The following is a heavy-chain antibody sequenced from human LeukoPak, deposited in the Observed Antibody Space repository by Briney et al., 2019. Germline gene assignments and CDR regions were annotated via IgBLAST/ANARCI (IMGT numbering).Heavy chain of an antibody. CDR2: INHSGST. CDR1: GGSFSGFY. V-gene: IGHV4-34*01. J-gene: IGHJ6*03. D-gene: IGHD3-22*01. Sequence: SETLSLTCAVYGGSFSGFYWSWIRQPPGKGLEWIGEINHSGSTNYNPSLKSRVTISVDTSKNQFSLKLSSVTAADTAVYYCTRGSIAYYYMDVWGKGTTVTISS. CDR3: TRGSIAYYYMDV.